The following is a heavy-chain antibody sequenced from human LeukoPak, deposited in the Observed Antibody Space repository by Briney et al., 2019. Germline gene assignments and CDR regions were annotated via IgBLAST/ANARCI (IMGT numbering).Heavy chain of an antibody. CDR3: AREEDCSSTSCYDRVFAFDI. Sequence: GGSLRLSCAASGFTFSDYYMSWIRQAPGKGLEWVSYISSSGSTIYYAGSVKGRFTISRDNAKNSLYLQMNSLRAEDTAVYYCAREEDCSSTSCYDRVFAFDIWGQGTMVTVSS. V-gene: IGHV3-11*01. CDR1: GFTFSDYY. D-gene: IGHD2-2*01. J-gene: IGHJ3*02. CDR2: ISSSGSTI.